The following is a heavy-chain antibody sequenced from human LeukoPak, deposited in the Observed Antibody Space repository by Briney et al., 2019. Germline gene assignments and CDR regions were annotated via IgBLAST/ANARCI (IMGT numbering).Heavy chain of an antibody. CDR1: GFTFSRYW. D-gene: IGHD4-23*01. Sequence: GGSLRLSCAASGFTFSRYWMHWVRQAPGKGLVWVSRINTDGRTITYADSVKGRFTISRDNAKNTLYLQMNSLSIEDTAVYYCASGYSSDYGGNVYWGRGTLVTVSS. CDR3: ASGYSSDYGGNVY. CDR2: INTDGRTI. J-gene: IGHJ4*02. V-gene: IGHV3-74*01.